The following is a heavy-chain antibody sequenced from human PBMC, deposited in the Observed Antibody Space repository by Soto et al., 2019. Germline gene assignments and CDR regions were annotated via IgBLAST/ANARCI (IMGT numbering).Heavy chain of an antibody. D-gene: IGHD1-26*01. J-gene: IGHJ4*01. CDR1: GFTFSNVW. CDR3: STVGAPAY. CDR2: IKSNIDGGTA. Sequence: GGSLRLSCEGSGFTFSNVWFSWVRQAPGKGLEWVGRIKSNIDGGTADFAAPVKDRFTISRVDSENTLYLHMNSLKTEDTALYFCSTVGAPAYWRQGTLVTVSS. V-gene: IGHV3-15*01.